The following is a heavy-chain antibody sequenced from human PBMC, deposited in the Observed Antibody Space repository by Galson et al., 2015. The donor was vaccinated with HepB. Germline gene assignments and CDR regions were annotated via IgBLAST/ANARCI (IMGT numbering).Heavy chain of an antibody. CDR3: ARRTYDTTGYYPFEY. CDR2: IFPEDSES. CDR1: GSSFTSSR. Sequence: QSGAEVKKPGESLKISCKAFGSSFTSSRIAWVRQRPGRGLEWMGSIFPEDSESRYSPSLQGQVIISVDKSTTTAYLQLSGLKTSDSAMYFCARRTYDTTGYYPFEYWGQGTLLTVSS. J-gene: IGHJ4*02. D-gene: IGHD3-9*01. V-gene: IGHV5-51*01.